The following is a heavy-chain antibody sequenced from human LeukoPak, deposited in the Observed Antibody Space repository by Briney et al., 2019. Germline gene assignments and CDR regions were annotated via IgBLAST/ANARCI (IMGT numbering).Heavy chain of an antibody. J-gene: IGHJ2*01. Sequence: SETLSLTCNVSVGSIFGHYFNCIRQAPGKGLEWIGYIYSNGITSYNPSLRSRGTMSIATSRSQFSLRLTSVTAADTAIYYCPRCAYLDTSGYSPGSGYVDLWGRGTLVTVSS. CDR3: PRCAYLDTSGYSPGSGYVDL. CDR2: IYSNGIT. CDR1: VGSIFGHY. D-gene: IGHD3-22*01. V-gene: IGHV4-4*08.